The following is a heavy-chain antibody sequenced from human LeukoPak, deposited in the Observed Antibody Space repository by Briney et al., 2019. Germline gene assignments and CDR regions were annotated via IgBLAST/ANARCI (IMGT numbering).Heavy chain of an antibody. CDR3: ARGYYDILTGYSPSGDAFDI. J-gene: IGHJ3*02. CDR1: GFTFSSYG. Sequence: GGSLRLSCAASGFTFSSYGMHWVRQAPGKGLEWVAVISYDGSNKYYADYVKGRFTISRDNSKNTLYLQMNSVRAEDTAVYYCARGYYDILTGYSPSGDAFDIWGQGTMVTVSS. CDR2: ISYDGSNK. V-gene: IGHV3-30*03. D-gene: IGHD3-9*01.